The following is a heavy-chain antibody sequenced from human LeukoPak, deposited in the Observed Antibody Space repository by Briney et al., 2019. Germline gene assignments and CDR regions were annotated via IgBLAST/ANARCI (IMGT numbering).Heavy chain of an antibody. J-gene: IGHJ6*04. Sequence: GGSLRLSCAASGFTVSSNYMTWVRQAPGKGLEWVSVIYSGGSINYADSVKGRFTISRDNSKNTLYLQMNSLTAEDTAVYYCAELGITMIGGVWGKGTTVTISS. CDR1: GFTVSSNY. CDR2: IYSGGSI. D-gene: IGHD3-10*02. V-gene: IGHV3-66*01. CDR3: AELGITMIGGV.